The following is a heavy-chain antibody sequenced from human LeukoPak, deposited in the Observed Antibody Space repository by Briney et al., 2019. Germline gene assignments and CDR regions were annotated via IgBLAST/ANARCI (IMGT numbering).Heavy chain of an antibody. CDR1: GYTFTTYA. V-gene: IGHV7-4-1*01. CDR3: ARLVAAGGSGSFDP. J-gene: IGHJ5*02. D-gene: IGHD6-13*01. CDR2: INTYTGNP. Sequence: ASVKVSCKASGYTFTTYAMNWVRQAPGQGLECMGWINTYTGNPTYAQDFTGRFVFSLDTSVSTAYLQIYSLKAEDTAVYYCARLVAAGGSGSFDPWGQGTLVTVSS.